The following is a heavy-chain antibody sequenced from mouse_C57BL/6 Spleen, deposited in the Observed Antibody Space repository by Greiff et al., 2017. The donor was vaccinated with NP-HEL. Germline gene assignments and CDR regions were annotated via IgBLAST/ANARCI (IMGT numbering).Heavy chain of an antibody. CDR1: GYSITSGYY. J-gene: IGHJ3*01. D-gene: IGHD1-1*01. Sequence: VQLKESGPGLVKPSQSLSLTCSVTGYSITSGYYWNWIRQFPGNKLEWMGYISYDGSNNYNPSLKNRISITRDTSKNQFFLKLNSVTTEDTATYYCAREGVITTAGFAYWGQGTLVTVSA. CDR2: ISYDGSN. CDR3: AREGVITTAGFAY. V-gene: IGHV3-6*01.